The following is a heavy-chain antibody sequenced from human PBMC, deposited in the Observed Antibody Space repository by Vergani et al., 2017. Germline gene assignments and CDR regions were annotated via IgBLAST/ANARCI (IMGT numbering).Heavy chain of an antibody. CDR2: INHSGST. CDR1: GGSFSGYY. CDR3: ARGGVLRYFDWLSTATDAFDI. D-gene: IGHD3-9*01. Sequence: QVQLQQWGAGLLKPSETLSLTCAVYGGSFSGYYWSWIRQPPGKGLEWIGEINHSGSTNYNPSLKSRVTISVETSKNQFSLKLGSVTASDTAVYYCARGGVLRYFDWLSTATDAFDIWGQGTMGTVSS. V-gene: IGHV4-34*01. J-gene: IGHJ3*02.